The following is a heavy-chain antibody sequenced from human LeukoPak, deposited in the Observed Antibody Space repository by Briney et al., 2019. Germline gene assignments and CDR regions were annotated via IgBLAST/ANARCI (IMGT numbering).Heavy chain of an antibody. CDR2: IYYSGST. J-gene: IGHJ4*02. D-gene: IGHD3-22*01. CDR3: GGLVAITRYFDY. V-gene: IGHV4-39*01. CDR1: VRSNSIIGSL. Sequence: ASETLSLTCTVSVRSNSIIGSLGGWIRQPPGKGLEWIGSIYYSGSTYYNPALKSRVTISVDTSKTQFSLKLSSVTAASYALYFCGGLVAITRYFDYWGQGTLVTVSS.